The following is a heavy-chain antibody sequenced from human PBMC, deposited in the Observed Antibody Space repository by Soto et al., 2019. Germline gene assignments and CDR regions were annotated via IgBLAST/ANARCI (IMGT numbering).Heavy chain of an antibody. CDR2: TYYRSKWYN. V-gene: IGHV6-1*01. J-gene: IGHJ4*02. CDR3: ARAPIAVPGTGYFGH. CDR1: GDSVSNNNAA. Sequence: QVRLQQSGPGLVKPSQTLSVTCAISGDSVSNNNAAWNWIRQSPSSGLEWLGRTYYRSKWYNDYAVSVKSRISINPDTSKTQFSLQLNSVTPEDTAVYYCARAPIAVPGTGYFGHWGPGSLVTVSS. D-gene: IGHD6-19*01.